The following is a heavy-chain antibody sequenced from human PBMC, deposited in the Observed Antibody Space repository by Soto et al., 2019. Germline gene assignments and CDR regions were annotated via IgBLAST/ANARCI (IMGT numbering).Heavy chain of an antibody. Sequence: PGGSLRLSCAASGFTFSSYSMNWVRQAPGKGLEWVSSISSSSSYIYYAVSVKGRFTISRDNAKNSLYLQMNSLRAEDTGLYYCAKLPQYETLTGYLNYFDYWGQGTLVTVSS. CDR1: GFTFSSYS. CDR3: AKLPQYETLTGYLNYFDY. J-gene: IGHJ4*02. CDR2: ISSSSSYI. D-gene: IGHD3-9*01. V-gene: IGHV3-21*01.